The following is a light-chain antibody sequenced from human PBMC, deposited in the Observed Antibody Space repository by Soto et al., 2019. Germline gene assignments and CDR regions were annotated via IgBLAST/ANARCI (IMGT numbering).Light chain of an antibody. CDR2: KAA. V-gene: IGKV1-5*03. CDR3: QQYNTYPLT. CDR1: QSISTW. Sequence: DIQMTQSPSTLSASVGDRVTITCRASQSISTWLAWYQQKPGQAPKLLIYKAANLEDGVSSRFSSSESGTQFTTTISSLQPDDFATYYCQQYNTYPLTFGGGTTVEIQ. J-gene: IGKJ4*02.